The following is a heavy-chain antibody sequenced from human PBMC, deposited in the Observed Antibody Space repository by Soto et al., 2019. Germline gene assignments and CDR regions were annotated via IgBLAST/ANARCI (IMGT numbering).Heavy chain of an antibody. CDR2: ISYDGSNK. CDR1: GFTFSSYA. D-gene: IGHD6-19*01. J-gene: IGHJ4*02. V-gene: IGHV3-30-3*01. CDR3: ARDRAGYSSGWYNLRFGYFDY. Sequence: GGSLRLSCAASGFTFSSYAMHWVRQAPGKGLEWVAVISYDGSNKYYADSVKGRFTISRDNSKNTLYLQMNSLRAEDTAVYYCARDRAGYSSGWYNLRFGYFDYWGQGTLVTVS.